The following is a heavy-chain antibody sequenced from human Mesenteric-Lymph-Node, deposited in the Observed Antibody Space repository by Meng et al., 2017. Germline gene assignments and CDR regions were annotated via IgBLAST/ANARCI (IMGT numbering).Heavy chain of an antibody. CDR1: AFTFSNAW. V-gene: IGHV3-15*01. J-gene: IGHJ4*02. D-gene: IGHD3-10*01. CDR2: IKSNSDGGTT. CDR3: TRVIRGSYFDY. Sequence: GGSLRLSCAASAFTFSNAWMNWVRQAPGKGLEWVGRIKSNSDGGTTEYAAPVKGRFTISRDDSKNTLYLQMNSLNTEDTAVYYCTRVIRGSYFDYWGQGTLVTVSS.